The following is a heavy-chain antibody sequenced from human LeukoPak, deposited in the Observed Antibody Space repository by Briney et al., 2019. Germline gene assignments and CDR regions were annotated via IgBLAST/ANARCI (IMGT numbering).Heavy chain of an antibody. CDR2: INPNSGGT. Sequence: GASVKVSCKASGYTFTGYYMHWVRQAPGQGLEWMGWINPNSGGTNYAQKFQGRVTMTRDTSISTAYMELRSLRSDDTAVYYCARSYSSSWYDYWGQGTLVTVSS. CDR1: GYTFTGYY. V-gene: IGHV1-2*02. D-gene: IGHD6-13*01. J-gene: IGHJ4*02. CDR3: ARSYSSSWYDY.